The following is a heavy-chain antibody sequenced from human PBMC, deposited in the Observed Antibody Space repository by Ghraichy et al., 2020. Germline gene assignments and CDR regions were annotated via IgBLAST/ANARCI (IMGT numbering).Heavy chain of an antibody. D-gene: IGHD1-26*01. CDR3: ARDWIVGATPTRIFDN. V-gene: IGHV3-11*06. CDR1: GFTFSDYY. CDR2: ISSSSSYT. Sequence: GGSLRLSCAASGFTFSDYYMSWIRQAPGKGLEWVSYISSSSSYTNYADSVKGRFTISRDNAKNSLYLQMNSLRAEDTAVYYCARDWIVGATPTRIFDNWGQGTLVTVSS. J-gene: IGHJ4*02.